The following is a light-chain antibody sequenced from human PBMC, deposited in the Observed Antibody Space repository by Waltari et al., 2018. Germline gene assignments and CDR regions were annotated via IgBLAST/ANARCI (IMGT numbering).Light chain of an antibody. CDR2: RSS. Sequence: ELVLTQSPGPPPLSPGETVTLSCRASQRVTSNYLVWYQQKPGQAPRLLIPRSSNSAPDIPDRFSGSGSGTDFTLTISRLEPEDAGVYFCQQQGIAPLSFGGGTKLEI. V-gene: IGKV3-20*01. CDR1: QRVTSNY. CDR3: QQQGIAPLS. J-gene: IGKJ4*01.